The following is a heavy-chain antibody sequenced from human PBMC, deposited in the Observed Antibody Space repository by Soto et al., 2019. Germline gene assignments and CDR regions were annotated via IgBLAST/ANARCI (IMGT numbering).Heavy chain of an antibody. Sequence: QVQLVQSGAEVKKPGASVKVSCKASGNTFTSYDINWVRQATGQGLEYLGWMNPNSGNTAYVQKLQGRVTMTWDTSRTTAYMELSGLRSEDTAVYFCARGVKYGAYSRWFDPWGQGTLVTVSS. J-gene: IGHJ5*02. CDR1: GNTFTSYD. CDR2: MNPNSGNT. V-gene: IGHV1-8*01. CDR3: ARGVKYGAYSRWFDP. D-gene: IGHD4-17*01.